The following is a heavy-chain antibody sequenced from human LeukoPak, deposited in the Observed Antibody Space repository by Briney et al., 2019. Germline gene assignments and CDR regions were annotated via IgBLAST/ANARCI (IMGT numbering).Heavy chain of an antibody. V-gene: IGHV3-53*01. CDR2: IYSVVST. Sequence: VGSLRLSCAASAFTVSSNYMSGGRQAPGKGLEWGSVIYSVVSTYYADSVKGRFTLSRDNSKNTPYLQMNSLRAEVTAVSDCAKDPTFRGSGHYAYFDYWGQGALLTVSS. CDR3: AKDPTFRGSGHYAYFDY. J-gene: IGHJ4*02. CDR1: AFTVSSNY. D-gene: IGHD2-15*01.